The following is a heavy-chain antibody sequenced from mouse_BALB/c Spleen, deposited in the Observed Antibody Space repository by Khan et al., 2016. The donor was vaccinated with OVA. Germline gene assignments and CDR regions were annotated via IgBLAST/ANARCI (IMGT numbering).Heavy chain of an antibody. CDR1: GFSLTTYG. CDR3: ARTYDYDEGLAY. D-gene: IGHD2-4*01. Sequence: VELVESGPGLVQPSQSLSITCTVSGFSLTTYGVHWVRQSPGKGLEWLGVIWSGGSTDYNAAFISSLSISKDSSKSQVFFKMNSLQVNDTAIYYCARTYDYDEGLAYWGQGTLVTVSA. V-gene: IGHV2-2*02. CDR2: IWSGGST. J-gene: IGHJ3*01.